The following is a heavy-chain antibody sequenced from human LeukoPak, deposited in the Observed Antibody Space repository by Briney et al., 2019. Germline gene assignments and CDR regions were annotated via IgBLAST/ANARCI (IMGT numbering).Heavy chain of an antibody. Sequence: GGSLRLSCAASGFTFSSYAMTWVRQAPGKGLEWVSVISGSGGRTYYADSVKGRFTISRDNSKNTLYLQMNSLRAEDTAVYYCAKGSLRYHQPGGDAFDIWGQGTMVTVSS. CDR2: ISGSGGRT. CDR1: GFTFSSYA. CDR3: AKGSLRYHQPGGDAFDI. V-gene: IGHV3-23*01. D-gene: IGHD4-17*01. J-gene: IGHJ3*02.